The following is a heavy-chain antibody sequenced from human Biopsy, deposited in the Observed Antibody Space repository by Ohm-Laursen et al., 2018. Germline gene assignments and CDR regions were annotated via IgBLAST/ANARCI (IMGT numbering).Heavy chain of an antibody. V-gene: IGHV4-59*01. J-gene: IGHJ6*02. Sequence: GTLSLTCTVSGGSISRDYWAWIRQPPGKGLQWIGYTYYSGSTNYNPSLNSRVTIAVDTSKNQFSLRLTSVTAADTAVYYCVRSDYHYYGFDVWGQGTTVTVSS. CDR3: VRSDYHYYGFDV. CDR1: GGSISRDY. CDR2: TYYSGST.